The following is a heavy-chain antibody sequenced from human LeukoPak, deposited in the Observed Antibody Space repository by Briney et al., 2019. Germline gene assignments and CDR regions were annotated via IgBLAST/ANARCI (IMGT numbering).Heavy chain of an antibody. D-gene: IGHD2-2*01. CDR1: GGSISYY. J-gene: IGHJ4*02. CDR3: ARVDIVVVPSASFDY. V-gene: IGHV4-59*08. Sequence: SETLSLTCTVSGGSISYYWSWVRQTPGKGLEWIGCIHYSGSTNYNPSLKSRVTISVDTSKNQFSLKLSSVTAADTAVYYCARVDIVVVPSASFDYWGQGTLVTVSS. CDR2: IHYSGST.